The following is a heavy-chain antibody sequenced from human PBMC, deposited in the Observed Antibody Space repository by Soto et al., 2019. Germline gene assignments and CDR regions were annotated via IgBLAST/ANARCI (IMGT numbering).Heavy chain of an antibody. V-gene: IGHV3-30*18. CDR3: AKDFSNSSSFP. CDR2: ISYDGSNK. D-gene: IGHD6-6*01. J-gene: IGHJ5*02. CDR1: GFTFSSYG. Sequence: QVQLVESGGGVVQPGRSLRLSCAASGFTFSSYGMHWVRQAPGKGLGWVAVISYDGSNKYYADSVKGRFTISRDNSKNTLYLQMNSLRAEDTAVYYCAKDFSNSSSFPWGQGTLVTVSS.